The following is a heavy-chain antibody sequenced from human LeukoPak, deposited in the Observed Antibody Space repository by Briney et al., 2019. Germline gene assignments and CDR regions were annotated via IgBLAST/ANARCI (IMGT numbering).Heavy chain of an antibody. CDR2: ISSSSSYI. Sequence: GGSLRLSCAASGFTFSSYSMNWVRQAPGKGLEWVSSISSSSSYIYYADSVKGRFTISRDNAKNSLYLQINSLRAEDTAVYYCARELGYCSSTSCYWYYYYGMDVWGQGTTVTVSS. V-gene: IGHV3-21*01. D-gene: IGHD2-2*01. CDR3: ARELGYCSSTSCYWYYYYGMDV. J-gene: IGHJ6*02. CDR1: GFTFSSYS.